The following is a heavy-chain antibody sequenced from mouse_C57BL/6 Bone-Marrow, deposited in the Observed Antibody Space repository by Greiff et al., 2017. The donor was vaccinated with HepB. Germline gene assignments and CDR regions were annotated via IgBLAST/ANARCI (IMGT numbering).Heavy chain of an antibody. V-gene: IGHV1-55*01. D-gene: IGHD2-5*01. CDR1: GYTFTSYW. CDR2: IYPGSGST. CDR3: ARRRYSNSAHWYFDV. Sequence: VKLMESGAELVKPGASVKMSCKASGYTFTSYWITWVKQRPGQGLEWIGAIYPGSGSTNYNEKFKSKATLTVDTSSSTAYMQLSSLTSEDSAVYYCARRRYSNSAHWYFDVWGTGTTVTVSS. J-gene: IGHJ1*03.